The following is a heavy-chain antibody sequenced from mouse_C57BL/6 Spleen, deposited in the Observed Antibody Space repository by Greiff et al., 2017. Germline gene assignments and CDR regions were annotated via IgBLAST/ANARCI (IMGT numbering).Heavy chain of an antibody. D-gene: IGHD1-1*01. CDR3: ARYEDYGGPFDY. CDR2: IRNKANGYTT. V-gene: IGHV7-3*01. CDR1: GFTFTDYY. Sequence: EVQVVESGGGLVQPGGSLSLSCAASGFTFTDYYMSWVRQPPGKALEWLGFIRNKANGYTTEYSASVKGRFTISRDNSQSILYRQMNALRAEDSATYYCARYEDYGGPFDYWGQGTTPT. J-gene: IGHJ2*01.